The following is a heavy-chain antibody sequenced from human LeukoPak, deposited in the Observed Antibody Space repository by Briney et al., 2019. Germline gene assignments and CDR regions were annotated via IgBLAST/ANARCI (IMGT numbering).Heavy chain of an antibody. Sequence: PGGSLRLSCAASGFTFSSHAMTWVRQAPGKGLEWVATLSGSGETPYYAESVKGRFTVSRDYSNNTLYLHMNSLRDEDTAVYYCARDYDYDSSGYSSDWGQGTLVTVSS. J-gene: IGHJ4*02. CDR2: LSGSGETP. CDR3: ARDYDYDSSGYSSD. V-gene: IGHV3-23*01. D-gene: IGHD3-22*01. CDR1: GFTFSSHA.